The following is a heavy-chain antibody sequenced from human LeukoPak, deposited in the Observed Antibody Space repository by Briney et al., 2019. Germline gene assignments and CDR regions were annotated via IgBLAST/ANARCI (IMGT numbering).Heavy chain of an antibody. Sequence: SETLSLTCTVSGGAISSSSYYWAWFRQPPGQGLEWMGSINYSGITYYNASLKSRVTMSIDAAKNHFSLKLSSVTAADTAVYFCARHLGSSSSWYSSWFDPWGQGTLVTVSS. J-gene: IGHJ5*02. V-gene: IGHV4-39*01. CDR3: ARHLGSSSSWYSSWFDP. D-gene: IGHD6-13*01. CDR2: INYSGIT. CDR1: GGAISSSSYY.